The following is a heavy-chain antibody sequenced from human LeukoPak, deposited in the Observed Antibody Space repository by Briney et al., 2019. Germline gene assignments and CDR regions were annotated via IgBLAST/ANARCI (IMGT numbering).Heavy chain of an antibody. Sequence: GGSLRLSCAASGFTFSSYAMFWVRQAPGKGLEWVSSIRQSGDITYYADSVKARFTISRDNSKNTLSLQMNSLSREDTAIYYCVRRGGSDGWGAFDIWGQGTVVTVSS. CDR1: GFTFSSYA. J-gene: IGHJ3*02. V-gene: IGHV3-23*01. CDR3: VRRGGSDGWGAFDI. D-gene: IGHD5-24*01. CDR2: IRQSGDIT.